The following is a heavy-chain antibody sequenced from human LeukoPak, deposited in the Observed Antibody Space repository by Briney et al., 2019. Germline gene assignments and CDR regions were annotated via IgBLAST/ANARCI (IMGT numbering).Heavy chain of an antibody. Sequence: QSGGSLRLPCAASGFTFSSYGMHWVRQAPGKGLEWVAVISYDGSNKYYADSVKGRFTISRDNSKNTLYLQMNSLRAEDTAVYYCAKDSEYYFDYWGQGTLVTVSS. D-gene: IGHD3-10*01. J-gene: IGHJ4*02. V-gene: IGHV3-30*18. CDR1: GFTFSSYG. CDR2: ISYDGSNK. CDR3: AKDSEYYFDY.